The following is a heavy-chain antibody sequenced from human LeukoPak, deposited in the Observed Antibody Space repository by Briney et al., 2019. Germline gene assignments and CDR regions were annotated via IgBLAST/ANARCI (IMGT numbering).Heavy chain of an antibody. CDR3: AKDNYGRLYYFDY. CDR1: GLTVTNNY. CDR2: IYSNGDT. D-gene: IGHD3-10*01. Sequence: GGSLRLSCAASGLTVTNNYWNWVRQPPGKGPEWISLIYSNGDTRYSDSVKGRFTFSRDNSKNTLYLQMNSLRAEDTAVYYCAKDNYGRLYYFDYWGQGTLVTVSS. J-gene: IGHJ4*02. V-gene: IGHV3-66*01.